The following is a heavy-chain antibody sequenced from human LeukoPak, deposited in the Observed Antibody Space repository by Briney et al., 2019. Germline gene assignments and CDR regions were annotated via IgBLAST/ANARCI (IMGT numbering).Heavy chain of an antibody. V-gene: IGHV1-18*01. CDR1: GYTFTSYG. CDR3: ARDCPGTSCLYYYYGMDV. J-gene: IGHJ6*02. D-gene: IGHD2-2*01. CDR2: ISAYNGNT. Sequence: ASVKVSCKASGYTFTSYGISWVRQAPGQGLEWMGWISAYNGNTNYAQKLQGRVTMTTDTSTSTAYMELRSLRSDDTAVYYCARDCPGTSCLYYYYGMDVWGQGTTVTVSS.